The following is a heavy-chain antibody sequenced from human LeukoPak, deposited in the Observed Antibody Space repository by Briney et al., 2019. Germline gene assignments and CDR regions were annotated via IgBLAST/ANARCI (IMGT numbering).Heavy chain of an antibody. Sequence: SETLSLTCTVSGGSISSYYWSWIRQPPGKGLEWIGYIYYSGTTNYNPSLKSRATISVDTSKNQFSLKLSSVTAADTAVYYCARGTLGYYYYMDVWGKGTTVTVSS. V-gene: IGHV4-59*01. J-gene: IGHJ6*03. CDR1: GGSISSYY. D-gene: IGHD3-16*01. CDR2: IYYSGTT. CDR3: ARGTLGYYYYMDV.